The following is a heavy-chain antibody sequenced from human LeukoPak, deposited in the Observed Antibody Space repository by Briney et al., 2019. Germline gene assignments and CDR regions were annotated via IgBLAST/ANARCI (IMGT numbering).Heavy chain of an antibody. Sequence: SETLSLSCTVSGASTSHFYWNWIRQPPGKGLEWIGYMHNSGSSKHSPSLESRVTISIDTSKNQFSLQLTSVTAADTAIYYCARSAEWLRNAFDIWGQGTVVSVSS. CDR2: MHNSGSS. J-gene: IGHJ3*02. CDR1: GASTSHFY. D-gene: IGHD5-12*01. CDR3: ARSAEWLRNAFDI. V-gene: IGHV4-59*01.